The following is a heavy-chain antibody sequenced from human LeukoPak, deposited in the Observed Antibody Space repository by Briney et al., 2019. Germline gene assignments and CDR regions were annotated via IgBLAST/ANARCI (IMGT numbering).Heavy chain of an antibody. CDR3: ARASDYGSGSYYKPYYFDY. D-gene: IGHD3-10*01. Sequence: ASVKVSCKASGYTFTGYYMHWVRQAPGQGLEWMGRINPNSGGTNYAQKFQGRVTMTRDTSISTAYMELSRLSCDDTAVYYCARASDYGSGSYYKPYYFDYWGQGTLVTVSS. J-gene: IGHJ4*02. V-gene: IGHV1-2*06. CDR2: INPNSGGT. CDR1: GYTFTGYY.